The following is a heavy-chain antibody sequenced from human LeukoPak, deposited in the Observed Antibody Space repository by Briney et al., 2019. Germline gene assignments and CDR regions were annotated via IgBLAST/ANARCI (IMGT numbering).Heavy chain of an antibody. CDR2: IYSGGET. V-gene: IGHV3-53*01. CDR3: AVLSTGWRFQH. Sequence: GGSLRLSCAVSGFTLSSNYMSWVRQAPGKGLKCVSGIYSGGETYYADSVKGQFTISRDKSKNTLYLQMNSLRAEDTAVYYCAVLSTGWRFQHWGQGTLVTVSS. J-gene: IGHJ1*01. D-gene: IGHD6-19*01. CDR1: GFTLSSNY.